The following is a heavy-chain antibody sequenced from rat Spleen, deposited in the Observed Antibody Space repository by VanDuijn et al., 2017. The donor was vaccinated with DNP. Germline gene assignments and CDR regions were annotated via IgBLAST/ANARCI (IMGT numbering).Heavy chain of an antibody. Sequence: EVQLVESGGGLVQPGRSLKLSCAASGLTFSDYNMAWVRQAPKKGLEWVATIIYDGSRTYYRDSVKGRFTISRENAKSTLYLQMDSLRSEDTATYYCATHHTTGDFDYWCQGVMVTVSS. V-gene: IGHV5S10*01. J-gene: IGHJ2*01. D-gene: IGHD1-7*01. CDR2: IIYDGSRT. CDR1: GLTFSDYN. CDR3: ATHHTTGDFDY.